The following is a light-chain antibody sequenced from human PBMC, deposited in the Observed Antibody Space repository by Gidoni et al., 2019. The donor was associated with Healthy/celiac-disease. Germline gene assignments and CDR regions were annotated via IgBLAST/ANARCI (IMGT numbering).Light chain of an antibody. CDR3: QQDNNWWT. V-gene: IGKV3-15*01. Sequence: EIVLTPSPATLAVSPGERATLSCRASQSVSSNLAWYQKKPGQAPRLLIYGASTRATGIPARFSGSGSGKEFTLTIRSLQSEDFAVYYCQQDNNWWTFGQGTKVEIK. CDR2: GAS. CDR1: QSVSSN. J-gene: IGKJ1*01.